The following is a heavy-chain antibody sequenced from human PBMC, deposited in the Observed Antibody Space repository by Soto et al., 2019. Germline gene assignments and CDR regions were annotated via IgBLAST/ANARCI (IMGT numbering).Heavy chain of an antibody. CDR1: GYTFTSYG. CDR2: ISAYNCNT. CDR3: ARVLSLPDYGDHLDY. J-gene: IGHJ4*02. Sequence: QVQLVQSGAEVKKPGASVKVSCKASGYTFTSYGISWVRQAPGQGLEWMGWISAYNCNTNYAQKLQGRVTMTTDTSTSTAYMELRSLRSDDTAVYYCARVLSLPDYGDHLDYWGQGTLVTVSS. V-gene: IGHV1-18*01. D-gene: IGHD4-17*01.